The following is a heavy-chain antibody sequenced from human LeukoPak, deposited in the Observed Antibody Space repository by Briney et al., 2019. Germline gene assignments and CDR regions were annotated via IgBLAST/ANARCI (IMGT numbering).Heavy chain of an antibody. J-gene: IGHJ4*02. D-gene: IGHD4-17*01. CDR1: RFTFSSYA. CDR3: ARLFMTTVTHYFDY. CDR2: VGVSGVGT. V-gene: IGHV3-23*01. Sequence: GGSLRLSCAASRFTFSSYAMSWVRHAPGEGLEWVSEVGVSGVGTYYADSVKGRFTISRDKSKNTLYLQMDSLTAEDTAVYYCARLFMTTVTHYFDYWGQGTLVTVSS.